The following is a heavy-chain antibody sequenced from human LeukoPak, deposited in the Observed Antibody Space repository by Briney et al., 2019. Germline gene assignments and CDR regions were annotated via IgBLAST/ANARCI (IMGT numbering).Heavy chain of an antibody. Sequence: GGSLRLSCAASGFTFSSYEMNWVRQAPGKGLEWVSYISSSGSTIYYADSVKGRFTISRDNSKNTLYLQMNSLRAEDTALYYYARGDRAEMATIGAFDIWGQGTMVTVSS. CDR1: GFTFSSYE. V-gene: IGHV3-48*03. D-gene: IGHD5-24*01. CDR3: ARGDRAEMATIGAFDI. J-gene: IGHJ3*02. CDR2: ISSSGSTI.